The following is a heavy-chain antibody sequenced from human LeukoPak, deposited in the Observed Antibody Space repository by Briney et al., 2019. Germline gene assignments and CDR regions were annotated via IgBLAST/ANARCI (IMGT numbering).Heavy chain of an antibody. CDR2: INPNNGGT. Sequence: GASVKVSCKASGYTFTAYYMHWVRQAPGQGFAWMGWINPNNGGTNYAQKFQGRVTLTRDTSINTAYMELSRLKSDDSALYFCAREVAATFYTDCWGQGTLVTVSS. CDR3: AREVAATFYTDC. J-gene: IGHJ4*02. D-gene: IGHD2-15*01. V-gene: IGHV1-2*02. CDR1: GYTFTAYY.